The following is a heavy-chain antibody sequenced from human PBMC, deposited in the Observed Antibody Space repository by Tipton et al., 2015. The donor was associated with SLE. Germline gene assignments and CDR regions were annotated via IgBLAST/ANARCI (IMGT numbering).Heavy chain of an antibody. J-gene: IGHJ4*02. V-gene: IGHV3-74*01. CDR2: INSDGSST. CDR3: ARGGIYSSSWLY. D-gene: IGHD6-13*01. CDR1: GFTFSSYG. Sequence: SLRLSCAASGFTFSSYGMHWVRQAPGKGLVWVSRINSDGSSTSYADSVKGRFTISRDNAKNTLYLQMNSLRAEDTAVYYCARGGIYSSSWLYWGQGTLVTVSS.